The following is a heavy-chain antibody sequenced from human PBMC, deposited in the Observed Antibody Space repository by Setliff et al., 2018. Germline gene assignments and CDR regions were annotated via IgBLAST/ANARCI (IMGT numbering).Heavy chain of an antibody. Sequence: SETLSLTCSVSGASITSGGFYWTWIRQPAGKGLEWIGYIYTSGSTNYNPSLKSRVTISLDTSKNQFSLKLSSVTAADTAVYYCARGSYYDSSGYSPDFFDYWCQGTQVTV. D-gene: IGHD3-22*01. CDR3: ARGSYYDSSGYSPDFFDY. V-gene: IGHV4-61*09. CDR2: IYTSGST. CDR1: GASITSGGFY. J-gene: IGHJ4*02.